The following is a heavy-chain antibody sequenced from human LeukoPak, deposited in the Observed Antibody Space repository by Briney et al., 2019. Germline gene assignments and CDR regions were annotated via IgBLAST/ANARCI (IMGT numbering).Heavy chain of an antibody. V-gene: IGHV1-46*01. J-gene: IGHJ4*02. D-gene: IGHD5-12*01. CDR3: ARALGGATRLPFDY. Sequence: ASVKVSCKASGYSFSNYGISWVRQAPGQGLEWMGIINPSGGSTSYAQKFQGGVTMTRDTSTSTVYMELSSLRSEDTAVYYCARALGGATRLPFDYWGQGTLVTVSS. CDR2: INPSGGST. CDR1: GYSFSNYG.